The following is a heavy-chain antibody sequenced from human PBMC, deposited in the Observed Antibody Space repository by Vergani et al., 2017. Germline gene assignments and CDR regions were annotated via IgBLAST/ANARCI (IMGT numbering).Heavy chain of an antibody. CDR3: ARDRIGSGMGWFDP. J-gene: IGHJ5*02. CDR1: GGSFSGYY. D-gene: IGHD3-10*01. V-gene: IGHV4-34*01. Sequence: QVQLQQWGAGLLKPSETLSLTCAVYGGSFSGYYWSWIRQPPGKGLEWIGEINHSGSTNYNPSLKSRVTISVDTSKNQFSLKLSSVTAADTAVYYCARDRIGSGMGWFDPWGQGTLVTVSS. CDR2: INHSGST.